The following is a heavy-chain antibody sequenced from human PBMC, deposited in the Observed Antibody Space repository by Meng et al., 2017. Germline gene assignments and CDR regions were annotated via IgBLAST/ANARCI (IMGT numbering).Heavy chain of an antibody. CDR1: GFTFSSYG. Sequence: VGLVEVGGGGVQPGGSLGLSCGWSGFTFSSYGMHWVRQAPGKGLEWVAVIWYDGSNKYYADSVKGRFTISRDNSKNTLYLQMNSLRAEDTAVYYCARVVYSSGWSFDYWGQGTLVTVSS. D-gene: IGHD6-19*01. V-gene: IGHV3-33*01. J-gene: IGHJ4*02. CDR3: ARVVYSSGWSFDY. CDR2: IWYDGSNK.